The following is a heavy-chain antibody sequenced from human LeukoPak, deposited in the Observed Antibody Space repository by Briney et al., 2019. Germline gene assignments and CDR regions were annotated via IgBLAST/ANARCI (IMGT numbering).Heavy chain of an antibody. CDR1: RGSFSGYY. CDR3: ARGVKIEYSTSSRNWYFDL. Sequence: SETLSLTCAVYRGSFSGYYWSWIRQPPGKGLEWIGEINHSGSTNYNPSLKSRVTISIDTSKNQFSLKLSSVTAADTAVYYCARGVKIEYSTSSRNWYFDLWGRGTLVTVSS. CDR2: INHSGST. D-gene: IGHD6-6*01. V-gene: IGHV4-34*01. J-gene: IGHJ2*01.